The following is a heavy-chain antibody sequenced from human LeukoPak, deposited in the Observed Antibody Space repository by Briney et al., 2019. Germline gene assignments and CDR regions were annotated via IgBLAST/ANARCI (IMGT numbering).Heavy chain of an antibody. D-gene: IGHD1-26*01. CDR1: GGSFSGYY. V-gene: IGHV4-34*01. CDR3: ARGRGSSY. J-gene: IGHJ4*02. Sequence: SETLSLTCAVYGGSFSGYYWSWIRQPLGKGLEWIGEINHSRSTNYNPSLKSRVTISVDTSKNQFSLKLSSVTAADTAVYYCARGRGSSYWGQGTLVTVSS. CDR2: INHSRST.